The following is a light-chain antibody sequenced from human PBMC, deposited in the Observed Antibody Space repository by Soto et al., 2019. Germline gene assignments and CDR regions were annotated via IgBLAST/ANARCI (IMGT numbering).Light chain of an antibody. CDR2: GAS. Sequence: EIVLTQSPGTLSLSPGDRATLSCRASQSVTSTYLAWYQQKPGQAPRLLIYGASSRATGIPDRFSGSGSGTDFTLTISRLEPEDFAVYYCKQYGSSPLTFGGGTKVDIK. CDR1: QSVTSTY. J-gene: IGKJ4*01. CDR3: KQYGSSPLT. V-gene: IGKV3-20*01.